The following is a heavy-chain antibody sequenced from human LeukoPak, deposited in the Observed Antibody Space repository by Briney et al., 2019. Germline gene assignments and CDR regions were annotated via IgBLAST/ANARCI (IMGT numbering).Heavy chain of an antibody. CDR1: GFTFTSHT. CDR3: ASILSGWYYPDY. D-gene: IGHD6-19*01. CDR2: ISSSSSYI. V-gene: IGHV3-21*01. J-gene: IGHJ4*02. Sequence: GGSLRLSCAASGFTFTSHTMNWVRQAPGKGLEWVSSISSSSSYIYYADSVKGRFTISRDNAKNSLYLQMNSLRAEDTAVYYCASILSGWYYPDYWGQGTLVTVSS.